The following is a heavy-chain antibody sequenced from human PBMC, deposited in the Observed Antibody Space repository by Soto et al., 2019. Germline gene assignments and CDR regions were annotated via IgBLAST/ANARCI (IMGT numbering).Heavy chain of an antibody. CDR3: AADPIAAADIVIPV. V-gene: IGHV1-58*01. D-gene: IGHD6-13*01. J-gene: IGHJ6*02. CDR1: GFPFASSA. CDR2: IVVGSGNT. Sequence: SAKVACKASGFPFASSAVQWVRKARGQRLEWIGWIVVGSGNTNYAQKFQERVTITRDMSTSTAYMELSSLRSEDTAVYYCAADPIAAADIVIPVWGQGTTVTVSS.